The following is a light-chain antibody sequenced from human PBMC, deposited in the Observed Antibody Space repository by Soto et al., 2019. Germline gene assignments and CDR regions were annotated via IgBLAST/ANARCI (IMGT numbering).Light chain of an antibody. CDR1: QDISSY. Sequence: ALRMTQSPSSFSASPGDRVTITCRASQDISSYLAWYQQKPGKAPKLLIYATSTLQSGVPSRFSGSGSGTDFTLTISCLQSEDFATYYCQQYYGYPFTFGPGTKVDVK. V-gene: IGKV1-8*01. CDR3: QQYYGYPFT. CDR2: ATS. J-gene: IGKJ3*01.